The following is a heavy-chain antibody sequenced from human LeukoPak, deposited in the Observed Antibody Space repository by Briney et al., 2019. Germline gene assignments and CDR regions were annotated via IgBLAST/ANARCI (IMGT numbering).Heavy chain of an antibody. CDR2: INSDGSST. CDR3: VAYCSGGSCYSHYYMDV. D-gene: IGHD2-15*01. V-gene: IGHV3-74*01. Sequence: GGSLRLSCAASGFTFSSYWMHWVRQAPGKGLVWVSRINSDGSSTSYADSVKGRFTISRDNAKNTLYLQMNSLRDEDTAVYYCVAYCSGGSCYSHYYMDVWGKGTTVTVSS. J-gene: IGHJ6*03. CDR1: GFTFSSYW.